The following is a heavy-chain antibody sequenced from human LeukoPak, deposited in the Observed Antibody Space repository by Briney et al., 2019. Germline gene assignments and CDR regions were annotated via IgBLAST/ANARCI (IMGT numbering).Heavy chain of an antibody. CDR3: GRRDYVWGSYRSPVLGD. J-gene: IGHJ4*02. D-gene: IGHD3-16*01. CDR2: IYPGDSDT. Sequence: GESLKISCKGSGYSFTSYWIGWVRQMPGKGLEWMGIIYPGDSDTRYRPSFQGQVTISADKSISTAYLQWSSLKASDPAMYYCGRRDYVWGSYRSPVLGDWGQGTLVTVSS. V-gene: IGHV5-51*01. CDR1: GYSFTSYW.